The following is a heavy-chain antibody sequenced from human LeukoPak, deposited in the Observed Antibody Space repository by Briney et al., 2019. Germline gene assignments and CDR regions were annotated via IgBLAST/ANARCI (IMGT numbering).Heavy chain of an antibody. CDR1: GYTFTGYY. CDR2: INPNSGGT. D-gene: IGHD3-3*01. J-gene: IGHJ5*02. Sequence: GASVKVSCKASGYTFTGYYMHWVRQAPGQGLEWMGWINPNSGGTNYAQKFQGRVTMTRDTSISTAYMELSRLRSDDTAVYYCARDATEITIFGVVNIYNWFDPWGQGTLVTVSS. CDR3: ARDATEITIFGVVNIYNWFDP. V-gene: IGHV1-2*02.